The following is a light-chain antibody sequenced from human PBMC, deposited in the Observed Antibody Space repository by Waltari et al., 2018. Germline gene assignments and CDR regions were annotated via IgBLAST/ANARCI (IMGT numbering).Light chain of an antibody. CDR2: AAS. CDR1: QSVSRA. CDR3: QHYVRLPVT. Sequence: EIVLTQSTGTLSLSPGERATLACRASQSVSRALAWYQQKPGQAPRLLIYAASSRATDIPDRFSGSGSGTDFSLTISRLEPEDFAVYYCQHYVRLPVTFGQGTKVEIK. J-gene: IGKJ1*01. V-gene: IGKV3-20*01.